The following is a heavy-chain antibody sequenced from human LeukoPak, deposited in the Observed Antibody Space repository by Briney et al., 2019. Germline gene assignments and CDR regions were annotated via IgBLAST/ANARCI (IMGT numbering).Heavy chain of an antibody. V-gene: IGHV3-33*01. J-gene: IGHJ6*02. D-gene: IGHD2-2*02. Sequence: GGSLRLSCAASGFMFNNYGMHWVRRAPGKGLEWVAVIWYDGSNKYYADSVKGRFTLSRDNSKNTLYLQMNSLRAEDTAVYYCARDLYESGLHYYSYYGMDVWGQGTTVTVSS. CDR3: ARDLYESGLHYYSYYGMDV. CDR1: GFMFNNYG. CDR2: IWYDGSNK.